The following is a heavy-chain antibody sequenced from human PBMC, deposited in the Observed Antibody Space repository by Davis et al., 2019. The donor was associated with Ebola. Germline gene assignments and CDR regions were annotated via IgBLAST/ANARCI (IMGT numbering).Heavy chain of an antibody. CDR1: AFTFSNYE. Sequence: GESLKISCAASAFTFSNYEMNWIRQAPGKGLEWVSYISESSTTKYYADSVKGRFTISRDNAKNSLYLQMNSLRAEDTAVYYCARARGYFGSGILGYWGQGTLVTVSS. V-gene: IGHV3-48*03. J-gene: IGHJ4*02. D-gene: IGHD3-10*01. CDR2: ISESSTTK. CDR3: ARARGYFGSGILGY.